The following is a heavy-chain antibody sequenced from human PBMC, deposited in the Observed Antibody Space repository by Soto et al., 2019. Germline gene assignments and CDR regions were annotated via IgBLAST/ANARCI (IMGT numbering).Heavy chain of an antibody. CDR2: ISFDASNK. Sequence: GGSLRLSCAASGFTFSTYGMHWVRQAPGKGLEWVALISFDASNKYYADSVKGRFTISRDNSKNTLFLLMDSLRAEDTAVYYCAKEHDGSGYFHQYGMDVWGQGTTVTVSS. V-gene: IGHV3-30*18. D-gene: IGHD3-22*01. CDR3: AKEHDGSGYFHQYGMDV. CDR1: GFTFSTYG. J-gene: IGHJ6*02.